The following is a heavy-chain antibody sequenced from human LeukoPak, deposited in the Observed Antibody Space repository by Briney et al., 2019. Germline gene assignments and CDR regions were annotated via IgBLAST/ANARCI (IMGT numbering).Heavy chain of an antibody. CDR2: IYTSGST. CDR3: ASVIAASGTRNWYFDL. D-gene: IGHD6-13*01. CDR1: GGSISSYY. Sequence: SETLSLTCTVSGGSISSYYWSWIRQPAGKGLEWIGRIYTSGSTNYNPSLKSRVTMSVDTSKNQFSLKLSSVTAADTAVYYCASVIAASGTRNWYFDLWGRGTLVTVSS. J-gene: IGHJ2*01. V-gene: IGHV4-4*07.